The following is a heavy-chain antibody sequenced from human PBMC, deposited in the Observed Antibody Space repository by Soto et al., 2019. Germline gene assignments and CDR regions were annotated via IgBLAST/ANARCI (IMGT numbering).Heavy chain of an antibody. V-gene: IGHV3-15*01. CDR3: TTDSGLSPYSFDY. D-gene: IGHD1-26*01. CDR1: GFTFSKAW. J-gene: IGHJ4*02. Sequence: GSLRLSCATSGFTFSKAWVGWVRQAPAKGLEWVGRVMSKTEGGTTDYAAPVKGRFIISRDDSQSTLYLQMNSLKTEDTAFYYCTTDSGLSPYSFDYWGQGTLVTVSS. CDR2: VMSKTEGGTT.